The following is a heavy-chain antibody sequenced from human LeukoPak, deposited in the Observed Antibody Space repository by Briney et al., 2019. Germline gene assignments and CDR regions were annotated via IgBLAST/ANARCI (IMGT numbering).Heavy chain of an antibody. CDR1: GGSISSYY. CDR3: ARRRRIAAAGTDAFDI. CDR2: IYNSGST. D-gene: IGHD6-13*01. J-gene: IGHJ3*02. V-gene: IGHV4-4*07. Sequence: SETLSLTCTVSGGSISSYYWSWIRQPAGKGLEWIGRIYNSGSTNYNPSLKSRVTISADTSKNQFSLKLNSVTAADTAVYYCARRRRIAAAGTDAFDIWGQGTMVTVSS.